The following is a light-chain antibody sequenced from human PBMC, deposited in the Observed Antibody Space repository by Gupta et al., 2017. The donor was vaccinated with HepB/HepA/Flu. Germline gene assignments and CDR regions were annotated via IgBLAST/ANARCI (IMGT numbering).Light chain of an antibody. Sequence: SYELTQPPSVSVSPGQTASIPCSGDKLGDKYACWYQQKPGQSPVLVIYQDSKRPSGIPERVSGSNSGNTVTLTISGTQAMDESDYYCPAWESSTVGFGGGTKLTVI. CDR3: PAWESSTVG. CDR2: QDS. CDR1: KLGDKY. V-gene: IGLV3-1*01. J-gene: IGLJ2*01.